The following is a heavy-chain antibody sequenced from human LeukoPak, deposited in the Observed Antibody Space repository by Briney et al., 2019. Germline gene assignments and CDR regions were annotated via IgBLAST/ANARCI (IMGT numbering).Heavy chain of an antibody. J-gene: IGHJ4*02. CDR3: ARALGYDILTAYPPPTYYFDY. CDR1: GGSISSRNYY. CDR2: IYHSGST. D-gene: IGHD3-9*01. V-gene: IGHV4-39*07. Sequence: SETLSLTCTVSGGSISSRNYYWGWIRQPPGKGLEGLGSIYHSGSTYYNPSLKSRVTISLDTSKNQFSLKLSSVTAADTAVYYCARALGYDILTAYPPPTYYFDYWGQGTLVTVSS.